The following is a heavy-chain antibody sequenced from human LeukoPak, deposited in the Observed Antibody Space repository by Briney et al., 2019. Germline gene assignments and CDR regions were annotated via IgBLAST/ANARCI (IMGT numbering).Heavy chain of an antibody. Sequence: PGGSLRLFWAASGFTFSSFDMHWVRQPTGQGLEWVSTIGTASDTYYPGSVEGRFTLSRDNAKNSLYLQMNSLTAGDTAVYYCARGPPRGKYYYMDVWGKGTTVTVSS. CDR2: IGTASDT. CDR1: GFTFSSFD. V-gene: IGHV3-13*01. CDR3: ARGPPRGKYYYMDV. D-gene: IGHD1-1*01. J-gene: IGHJ6*03.